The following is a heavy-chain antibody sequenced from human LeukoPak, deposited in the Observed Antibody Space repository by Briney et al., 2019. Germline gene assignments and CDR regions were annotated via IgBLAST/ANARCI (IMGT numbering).Heavy chain of an antibody. V-gene: IGHV4-59*12. D-gene: IGHD3-3*01. CDR2: IYYSGST. CDR1: GGSISSYY. CDR3: ARRITTPDAFDI. J-gene: IGHJ3*02. Sequence: SETLSLTCTVSGGSISSYYWSWIRQPPGKGLEWIGYIYYSGSTNYNPSLKSRVTMSVDTSKNQFSLKLSSVTAADTAVYYCARRITTPDAFDIWGQGTMVTVSS.